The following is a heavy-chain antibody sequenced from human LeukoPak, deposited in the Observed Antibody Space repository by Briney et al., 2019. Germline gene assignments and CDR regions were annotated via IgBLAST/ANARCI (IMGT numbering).Heavy chain of an antibody. CDR2: MSPSSGHT. Sequence: ASVKVSCKASGDTFTNYDINWVRQATGQGLEWMGWMSPSSGHTGYAQKLQGRVTMTRSTSISTAYMELSSLRSEDTAVYYCARGPPNWGFDYWGQGTLVTVSS. V-gene: IGHV1-8*01. CDR1: GDTFTNYD. CDR3: ARGPPNWGFDY. D-gene: IGHD7-27*01. J-gene: IGHJ4*02.